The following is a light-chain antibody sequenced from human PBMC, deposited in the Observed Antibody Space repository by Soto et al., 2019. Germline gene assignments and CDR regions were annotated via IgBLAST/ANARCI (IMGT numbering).Light chain of an antibody. V-gene: IGKV3-15*01. Sequence: EIVMTQSPATLSASPGEGATLSCRASQSISSKLAWYQQKRGQAPRLLIYGASTRATGVPARFSGSGSGTEFTLTISSLQSEDLAVYYCQHYNDWRWTFGQGTKVEIK. CDR1: QSISSK. CDR3: QHYNDWRWT. CDR2: GAS. J-gene: IGKJ1*01.